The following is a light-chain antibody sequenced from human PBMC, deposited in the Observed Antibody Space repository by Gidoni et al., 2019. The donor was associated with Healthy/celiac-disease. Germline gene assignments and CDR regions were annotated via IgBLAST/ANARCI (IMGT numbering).Light chain of an antibody. CDR3: QQYGSSRIT. Sequence: ELVLTQSPGTLSLSPGERATLSCRASQSVSSSYLALYQQKPGQAPRLLIYGASSRATGIPDRFSGSGSGTDFTLTISRLEPEDFAVYYCQQYGSSRITFGQGTRLEIK. J-gene: IGKJ5*01. CDR1: QSVSSSY. V-gene: IGKV3-20*01. CDR2: GAS.